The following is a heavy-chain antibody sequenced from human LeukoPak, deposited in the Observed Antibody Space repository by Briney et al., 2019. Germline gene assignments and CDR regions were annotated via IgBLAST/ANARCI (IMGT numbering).Heavy chain of an antibody. J-gene: IGHJ4*02. CDR2: ISAYNGDT. CDR1: GYTFNIYG. V-gene: IGHV1-18*01. Sequence: ASVKVSCKASGYTFNIYGISWVRQAPGKGPEWMGWISAYNGDTKYAQKLQGRVTLTTDTSTSTAYMELRSLTSDDAAVYYCGRSSSGWSVDYWGQGALVTVSS. D-gene: IGHD6-19*01. CDR3: GRSSSGWSVDY.